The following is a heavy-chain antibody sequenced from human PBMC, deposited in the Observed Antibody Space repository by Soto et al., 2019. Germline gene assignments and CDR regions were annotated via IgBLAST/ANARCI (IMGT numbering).Heavy chain of an antibody. J-gene: IGHJ6*02. CDR3: ARDTFIAAAGTSHYYYGMDV. CDR1: GFTFSSYA. Sequence: GGSLRLSCAASGFTFSSYAMHWVRQAPGKGLEWVAVISYDGSNKYYADSVKGRFTISRDNSKNTLYLQMNSLRAEDTAVYYCARDTFIAAAGTSHYYYGMDVWGQGTTVTVSS. V-gene: IGHV3-30-3*01. D-gene: IGHD6-13*01. CDR2: ISYDGSNK.